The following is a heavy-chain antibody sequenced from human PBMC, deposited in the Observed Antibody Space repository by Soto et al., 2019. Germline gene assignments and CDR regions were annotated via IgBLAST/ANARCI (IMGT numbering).Heavy chain of an antibody. J-gene: IGHJ4*02. Sequence: QITLRESGPTLVKPTQTLTLSCTLSGFSINTGGVGVGWIRQPPGKAPEWLALLYWNDDAWYSPSLRYRLSVNKDASENRVVLTMTHLDPTDTGTYYCAKRRAISNKLFFDHWGQGALVTVSS. CDR2: LYWNDDA. CDR1: GFSINTGGVG. CDR3: AKRRAISNKLFFDH. D-gene: IGHD4-4*01. V-gene: IGHV2-5*01.